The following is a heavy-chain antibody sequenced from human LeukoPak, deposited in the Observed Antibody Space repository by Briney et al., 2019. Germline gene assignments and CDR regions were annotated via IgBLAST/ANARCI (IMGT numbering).Heavy chain of an antibody. CDR3: ARDLSAAFDF. J-gene: IGHJ4*02. Sequence: GTSLRLSCAASGFPFSSYCMHWVRQAPGKGLKWVARLVYDARSDYANSVKGRFSISRDDSKNTLFLDMSNLRVEDTALYYCARDLSAAFDFWGQGVLVTVSS. CDR2: LVYDARS. D-gene: IGHD6-19*01. CDR1: GFPFSSYC. V-gene: IGHV3-33*01.